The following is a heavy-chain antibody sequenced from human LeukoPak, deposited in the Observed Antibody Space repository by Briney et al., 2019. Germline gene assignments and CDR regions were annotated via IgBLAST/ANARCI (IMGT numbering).Heavy chain of an antibody. CDR3: STGSGHAFDI. Sequence: GGSLRLSCAASGFTFSSYWMHWVRQVPGKGLVWVSRINSDGSSTSYADSVKGRFTISRDNAKNTLYVQMNSLRAGDTAVYYCSTGSGHAFDIWGRGTMVTVSS. CDR1: GFTFSSYW. J-gene: IGHJ3*02. D-gene: IGHD3-10*01. V-gene: IGHV3-74*01. CDR2: INSDGSST.